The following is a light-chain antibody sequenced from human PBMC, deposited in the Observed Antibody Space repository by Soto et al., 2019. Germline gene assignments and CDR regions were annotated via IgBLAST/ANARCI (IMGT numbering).Light chain of an antibody. V-gene: IGKV1-39*01. Sequence: DIQMTQSPSSLSASVGDRVTITCRGSQSISSYLIWYQQKPGKAPKLLIYAASSLQSGVPSRFSGSGSGTDFTLTISSLQPEDFATYYCQHSYSTPYTFGQGTKLEIK. CDR2: AAS. CDR3: QHSYSTPYT. CDR1: QSISSY. J-gene: IGKJ2*01.